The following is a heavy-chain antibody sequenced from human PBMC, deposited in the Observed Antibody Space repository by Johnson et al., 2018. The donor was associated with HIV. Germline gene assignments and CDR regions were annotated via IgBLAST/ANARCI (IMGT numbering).Heavy chain of an antibody. CDR1: GFTFSDYY. CDR3: AKDLSWGAAGTGNAFEV. CDR2: SSSSGTTV. D-gene: IGHD6-13*01. Sequence: QMLLVESGGGLVNPGGSLRLSCAASGFTFSDYYMSWIRQTPGTGLEWVSDSSSSGTTVNYADSVKGRFSISRDNATHSLPLHMNSLRADDTAVYYCAKDLSWGAAGTGNAFEVWGQGTMVTVSS. J-gene: IGHJ3*01. V-gene: IGHV3-11*04.